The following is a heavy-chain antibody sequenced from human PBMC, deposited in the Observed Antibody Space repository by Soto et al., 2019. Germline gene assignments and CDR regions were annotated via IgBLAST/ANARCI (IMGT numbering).Heavy chain of an antibody. V-gene: IGHV4-59*01. CDR3: ARTWDVRFYYYGKAV. D-gene: IGHD3-16*01. CDR2: LYYSGST. Sequence: QVQLQTSGPGLVKPSVTRSLTCTVSGGSIIRYYWSWIRQPPGKGLEWIGYLYYSGSTNYNPSLKSRVTVAGDTSKNNFTLQLSSVTAADTAVYYCARTWDVRFYYYGKAVGGQGTTVTVSS. J-gene: IGHJ6*02. CDR1: GGSIIRYY.